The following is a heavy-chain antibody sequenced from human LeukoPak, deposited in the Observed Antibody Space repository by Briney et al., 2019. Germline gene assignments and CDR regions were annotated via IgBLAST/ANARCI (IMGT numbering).Heavy chain of an antibody. V-gene: IGHV4-39*01. D-gene: IGHD6-6*01. CDR1: GGSISSSSYY. CDR3: ASPSSSSSTYDY. CDR2: INYSGST. Sequence: SETLSLTSTVSGGSISSSSYYWGWIRQPPGKGLEWIGSINYSGSTYYNPSLKSRVTISVDTSKNQFSLKLSSVTAADTAVYYCASPSSSSSTYDYCGQGALVTVSS. J-gene: IGHJ4*02.